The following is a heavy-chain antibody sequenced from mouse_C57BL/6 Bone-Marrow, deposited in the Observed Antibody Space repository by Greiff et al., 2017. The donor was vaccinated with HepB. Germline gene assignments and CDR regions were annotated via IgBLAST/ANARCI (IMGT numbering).Heavy chain of an antibody. CDR3: TTWGGYAMDY. CDR2: IDPENGDT. J-gene: IGHJ4*01. CDR1: GFNIKDDY. Sequence: EVKLQQSGAELVRPGASVKLSCTASGFNIKDDYMHWVKPRPEQGLEWIGWIDPENGDTEYASKFQGKATITADTSSNTAYLQLSSLTSEDTAVYYCTTWGGYAMDYWGQGTSVTVSS. V-gene: IGHV14-4*01.